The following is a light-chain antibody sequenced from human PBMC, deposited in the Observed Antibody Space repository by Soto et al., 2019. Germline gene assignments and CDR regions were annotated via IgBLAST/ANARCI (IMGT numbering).Light chain of an antibody. J-gene: IGKJ1*01. V-gene: IGKV3-11*01. Sequence: EIVLTQSPVTLSLAPGERSTLSFRASQSVSSYLAWYQPRPGQAPRLLIYDASNRATGIPARFSGSGSGTDFTLTIDNLEPEDFAVYYCQKYGSSPWTFGQGTKVDIK. CDR1: QSVSSY. CDR3: QKYGSSPWT. CDR2: DAS.